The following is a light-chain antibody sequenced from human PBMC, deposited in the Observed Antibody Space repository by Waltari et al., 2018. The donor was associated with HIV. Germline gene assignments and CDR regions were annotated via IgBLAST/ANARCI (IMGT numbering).Light chain of an antibody. Sequence: SSVLTQPPSVSVAPGQTARITCGGNKIGSKSVHWYQQKAGQAPVLVVYNGSDRPSGIPERFSGSRSGNTATLTISRVEAGDEADYYCHVWDRSSDHHVFGTGTKVTVL. CDR2: NGS. J-gene: IGLJ1*01. CDR1: KIGSKS. CDR3: HVWDRSSDHHV. V-gene: IGLV3-21*02.